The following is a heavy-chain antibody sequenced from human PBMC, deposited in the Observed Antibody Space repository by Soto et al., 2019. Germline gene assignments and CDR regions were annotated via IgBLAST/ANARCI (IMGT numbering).Heavy chain of an antibody. CDR1: GYTFTSYG. J-gene: IGHJ4*02. Sequence: ASVKVSCKASGYTFTSYGISWVRQAPGQGLERMGWISAYNGNTNYAQKLQGRVTMTTDTSTSTAYMGLRSLRSDDTAVYYGASDQFAFCISPSPQGSDFDYWGQETLVTVSS. CDR3: ASDQFAFCISPSPQGSDFDY. CDR2: ISAYNGNT. V-gene: IGHV1-18*01. D-gene: IGHD2-2*01.